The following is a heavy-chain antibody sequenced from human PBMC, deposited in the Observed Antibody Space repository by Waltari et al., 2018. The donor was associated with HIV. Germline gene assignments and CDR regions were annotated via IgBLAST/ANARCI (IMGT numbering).Heavy chain of an antibody. J-gene: IGHJ3*02. CDR2: IYTSGST. CDR1: GGSISSGSYS. V-gene: IGHV4-61*02. CDR3: ARDTPAKEWAFDI. Sequence: QVQLQESGPGLVKPSQTLSLTCTVSGGSISSGSYSWSWIRQPAGKGLEWIGRIYTSGSTNYNPSLKSRVTISVDTSKNQFSLKLSSVTAADTAVYYCARDTPAKEWAFDIWGQGTMVTVSS. D-gene: IGHD6-25*01.